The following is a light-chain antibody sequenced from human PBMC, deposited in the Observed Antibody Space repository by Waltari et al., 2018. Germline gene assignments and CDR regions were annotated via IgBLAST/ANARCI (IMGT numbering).Light chain of an antibody. CDR2: GNN. CDR3: QSYDDSLGGSVI. J-gene: IGLJ2*01. CDR1: SSNIGAGHV. V-gene: IGLV1-40*01. Sequence: QSVLTQPPSLSGAPGQRVTISCTGRSSNIGAGHVVHCYQQFPETAPKLLIFGNNNRPSGVPDRFSGSKSGTSASLAITGLQAEDEAEYYCQSYDDSLGGSVIFGGGTKLTVL.